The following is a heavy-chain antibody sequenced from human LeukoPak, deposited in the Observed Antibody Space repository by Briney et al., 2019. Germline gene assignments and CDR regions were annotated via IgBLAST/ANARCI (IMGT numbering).Heavy chain of an antibody. Sequence: PGGSLRLSCAASGFTFSSSAMSWVRQAPGKGLEWVSTISGSGSGSSTYYADSVKGRFTISRDNSKNTLYLQMNSLRAEDTAVYYCARVYYSYGPLDYWGQGTLVTVSS. CDR3: ARVYYSYGPLDY. J-gene: IGHJ4*02. CDR2: ISGSGSGSST. D-gene: IGHD5-18*01. V-gene: IGHV3-23*01. CDR1: GFTFSSSA.